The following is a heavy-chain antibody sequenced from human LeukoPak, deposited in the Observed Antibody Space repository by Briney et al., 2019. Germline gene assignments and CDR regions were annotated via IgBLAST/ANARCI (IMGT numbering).Heavy chain of an antibody. CDR1: GFSFSNYA. V-gene: IGHV3-23*01. J-gene: IGHJ4*02. D-gene: IGHD1-1*01. Sequence: GGSLRLSCAASGFSFSNYAMSWVRQAPARGPEWVSSMKGGGETFYADSVKGRFTLSRDDSRNTVYLQLNNLRVEDTAIYYCAKANWVSNADAVWWGQGTQVTLSS. CDR3: AKANWVSNADAVW. CDR2: MKGGGET.